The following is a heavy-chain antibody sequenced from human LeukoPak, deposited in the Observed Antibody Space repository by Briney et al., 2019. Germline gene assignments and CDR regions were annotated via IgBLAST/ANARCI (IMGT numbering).Heavy chain of an antibody. CDR3: AREPHYYDSSGYYPLPFDY. V-gene: IGHV4-4*07. D-gene: IGHD3-22*01. CDR2: IYTSGST. J-gene: IGHJ4*02. CDR1: GGSISSYY. Sequence: SETLSLTCTVSGGSISSYYWSWIRQPAGKGLEWIGRIYTSGSTNYNPSLKSRVTMSVDTSKNQFSLKLSSVTAADTAVYYCAREPHYYDSSGYYPLPFDYWGQGTLVTVSS.